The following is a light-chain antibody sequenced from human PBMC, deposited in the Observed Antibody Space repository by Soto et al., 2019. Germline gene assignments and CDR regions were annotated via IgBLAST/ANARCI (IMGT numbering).Light chain of an antibody. J-gene: IGLJ1*01. CDR2: EVV. V-gene: IGLV2-8*01. CDR1: KNDIGVYDF. CDR3: KSYAGSNTYV. Sequence: LTQPPSASGSPGQTVTISCTGTKNDIGVYDFVSWLQHHPGKAPRLIIYEVVQRPSGVPDRFSGSKSGNTASLTVSGLQAADEADYFCKSYAGSNTYVFGSGTKVTVL.